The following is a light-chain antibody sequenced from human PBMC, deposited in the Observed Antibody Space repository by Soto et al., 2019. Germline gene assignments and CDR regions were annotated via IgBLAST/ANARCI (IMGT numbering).Light chain of an antibody. V-gene: IGKV4-1*01. J-gene: IGKJ1*01. Sequence: DIVMTQSPDSLAVSLGERATINCKSSQSVLYSSNNKNYLAWYQQKPGQPPKLLIYWASTRESGVPDRFSGXGXGXDXXLTXXSLQAEDVXXYYCQQYYSTPWTFGQGTKVEIK. CDR1: QSVLYSSNNKNY. CDR2: WAS. CDR3: QQYYSTPWT.